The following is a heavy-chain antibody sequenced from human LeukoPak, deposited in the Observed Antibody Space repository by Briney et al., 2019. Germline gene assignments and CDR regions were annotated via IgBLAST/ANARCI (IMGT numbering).Heavy chain of an antibody. CDR2: INPNSGGT. D-gene: IGHD6-13*01. CDR1: GYTFTGYY. V-gene: IGHV1-2*02. CDR3: AGIAAAMGDAFDI. J-gene: IGHJ3*02. Sequence: ASVKVSCKASGYTFTGYYMHWVRQAPGQGLEWMGWINPNSGGTNYAQKFQGRVTMTRDTSISTAYMELSRLGSDDTAVYYCAGIAAAMGDAFDIWGQGTMVTVSS.